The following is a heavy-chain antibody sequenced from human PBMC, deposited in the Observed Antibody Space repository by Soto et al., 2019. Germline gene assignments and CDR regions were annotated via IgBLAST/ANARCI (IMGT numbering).Heavy chain of an antibody. V-gene: IGHV4-39*01. CDR2: IYYSGST. D-gene: IGHD2-2*01. CDR1: GGSISSSSYY. Sequence: PSETLSLTCTVSGGSISSSSYYWGWIRQPPGKGLEWIGSIYYSGSTYYNPSLKSRVTISVDTSKNQFSLKLSSVTAADTAVYYCARGGQDIVVVPAAMPRSRNNWLDPWGQGTLVTVSS. CDR3: ARGGQDIVVVPAAMPRSRNNWLDP. J-gene: IGHJ5*02.